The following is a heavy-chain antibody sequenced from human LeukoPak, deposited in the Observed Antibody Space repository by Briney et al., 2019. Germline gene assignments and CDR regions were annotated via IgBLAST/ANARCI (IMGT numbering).Heavy chain of an antibody. V-gene: IGHV4-34*01. CDR2: INHSGST. CDR1: GGSFSGYY. CDR3: ARPRVTMVRGAYDY. Sequence: SETLSLTCAVYGGSFSGYYWSWIRQPPGKGLEWIGEINHSGSTNYNPSLKSRVTISVDTSKHQFSLKLSSVTAADTAVYYCARPRVTMVRGAYDYWGQGTLVTVSS. J-gene: IGHJ4*02. D-gene: IGHD3-10*01.